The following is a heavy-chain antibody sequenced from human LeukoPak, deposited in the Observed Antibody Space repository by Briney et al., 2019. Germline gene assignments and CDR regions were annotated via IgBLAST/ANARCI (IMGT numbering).Heavy chain of an antibody. J-gene: IGHJ3*02. V-gene: IGHV3-49*03. CDR2: IRSKAYGGTT. CDR1: GFTFGDYA. Sequence: GGSLRLSCTASGFTFGDYAMSWFRQAPGKGLEWVGFIRSKAYGGTTEYAASVKGRFTISRDDSKSIAYLQMNSLKTEDTAVYYCTRVYYYDSSGPRGDHDAFDIWGQGTMVTVSS. D-gene: IGHD3-22*01. CDR3: TRVYYYDSSGPRGDHDAFDI.